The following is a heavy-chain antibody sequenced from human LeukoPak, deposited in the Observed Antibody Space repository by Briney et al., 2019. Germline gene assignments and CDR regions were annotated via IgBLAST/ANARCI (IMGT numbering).Heavy chain of an antibody. Sequence: GGSLRLSCAASGFTFSSYAMHWVRQAPGKGLEWVAVISYDGSNKYYADSVKGRFTISRDNSKNTLYLQMNSLRAEDTAVYYCARDQSPSGSYIPIYYYYYGMDVWGQGTTVTVSS. CDR3: ARDQSPSGSYIPIYYYYYGMDV. CDR1: GFTFSSYA. J-gene: IGHJ6*02. CDR2: ISYDGSNK. D-gene: IGHD3-10*01. V-gene: IGHV3-30*04.